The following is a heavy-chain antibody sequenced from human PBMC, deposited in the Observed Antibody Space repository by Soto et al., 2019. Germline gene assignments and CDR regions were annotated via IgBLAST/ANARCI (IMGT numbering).Heavy chain of an antibody. CDR3: ARDSSSWYRENDY. CDR1: GYTFTSYG. V-gene: IGHV1-18*01. Sequence: QVQLVQSGAEVKKPGASVKVSCKASGYTFTSYGISWVRQAPGQGFEWMGWISAYNGNTNYAQKVQDRGTMTTDTSTSTDYMELRSLRSDDTAVYYCARDSSSWYRENDYWGQGTLVTVSS. CDR2: ISAYNGNT. J-gene: IGHJ4*02. D-gene: IGHD6-13*01.